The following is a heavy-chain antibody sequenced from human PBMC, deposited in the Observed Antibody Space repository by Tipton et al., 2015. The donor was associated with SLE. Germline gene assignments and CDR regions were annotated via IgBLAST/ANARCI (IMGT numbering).Heavy chain of an antibody. CDR2: IHYSGTT. CDR3: ARVDRYGSGRGLAFAI. CDR1: GGSFSSHY. V-gene: IGHV4-59*11. J-gene: IGHJ3*02. D-gene: IGHD3-10*01. Sequence: TLSLTCTVSGGSFSSHYWSWIRQPPGKGLEWIGYIHYSGTTYYNPSLKSRVAISVDTSKNQFSLRVHSVTAADTALYYCARVDRYGSGRGLAFAIWGQGTMVTVSS.